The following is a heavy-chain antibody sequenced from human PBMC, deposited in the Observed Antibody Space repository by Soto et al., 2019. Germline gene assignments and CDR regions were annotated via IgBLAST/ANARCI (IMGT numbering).Heavy chain of an antibody. D-gene: IGHD3-3*01. CDR3: ARDEGGITIFGVVIMGGYYGMDV. V-gene: IGHV1-3*01. CDR1: GYTFTSYA. CDR2: INAGNGNT. J-gene: IGHJ6*02. Sequence: GASVKVSCKASGYTFTSYAMHWVRQAPGQRLEWMGWINAGNGNTKYSQKFQGRVTITRDTSASTAYMELSSLRSEDTAVYYCARDEGGITIFGVVIMGGYYGMDVWGQGTTVTVSS.